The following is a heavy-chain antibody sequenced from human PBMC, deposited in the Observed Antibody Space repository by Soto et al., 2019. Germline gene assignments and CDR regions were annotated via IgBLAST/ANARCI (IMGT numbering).Heavy chain of an antibody. CDR1: GGSITTNW. Sequence: QVHLQESGPGLVKPSGTLSLTCAVSGGSITTNWWSWVRQPPGKGLEWIGEIYHSGTTNYNPSLRGRVTISVDKSNNQFSLNLNSVTAADSAIYYCARHIAVLRTRGFDYWGQGNLVTVSS. CDR3: ARHIAVLRTRGFDY. V-gene: IGHV4-4*02. D-gene: IGHD6-19*01. CDR2: IYHSGTT. J-gene: IGHJ4*02.